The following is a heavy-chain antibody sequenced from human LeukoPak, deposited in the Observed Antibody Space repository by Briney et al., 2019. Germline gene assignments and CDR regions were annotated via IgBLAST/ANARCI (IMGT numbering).Heavy chain of an antibody. CDR2: INPNSGDT. D-gene: IGHD3-10*01. CDR1: GYTFTGYY. Sequence: ASVKVSCKASGYTFTGYYMHWVRQAPAQGLEWMGWINPNSGDTSYAQKFQGRVTMTRDTSISTAYVEVNRLISDDTAVYYCARGAGGFGEFDFDCWGQGTLVTVSS. CDR3: ARGAGGFGEFDFDC. J-gene: IGHJ4*02. V-gene: IGHV1-2*02.